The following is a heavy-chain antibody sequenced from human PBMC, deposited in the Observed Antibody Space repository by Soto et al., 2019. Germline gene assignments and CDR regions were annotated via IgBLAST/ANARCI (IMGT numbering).Heavy chain of an antibody. V-gene: IGHV1-46*01. CDR2: INPSGGGST. CDR3: ARSGYSSGWYEDY. Sequence: ASVKVSCKASGYTFTSYYMHWVRQAPGQGLEWMGIINPSGGGSTNYAQKFQGRVTMTRDTSTSTVYMELSSLRSEDTAVYYCARSGYSSGWYEDYRGQGTLVTVSS. CDR1: GYTFTSYY. D-gene: IGHD6-19*01. J-gene: IGHJ4*02.